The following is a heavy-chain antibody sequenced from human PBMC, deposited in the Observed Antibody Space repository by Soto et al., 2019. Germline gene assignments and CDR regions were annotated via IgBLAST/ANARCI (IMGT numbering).Heavy chain of an antibody. J-gene: IGHJ4*02. V-gene: IGHV5-10-1*01. CDR2: IDPSDSYT. CDR3: ARQASSGYSGYDSPFDY. D-gene: IGHD5-12*01. CDR1: GYSFTSSW. Sequence: GESLKISCKGSGYSFTSSWISWVRQMPGKGLEWMGRIDPSDSYTNYNPSFQGHVTISADKSISTAYLQWSSLKASDTAMYYCARQASSGYSGYDSPFDYWGQGTLVTVSS.